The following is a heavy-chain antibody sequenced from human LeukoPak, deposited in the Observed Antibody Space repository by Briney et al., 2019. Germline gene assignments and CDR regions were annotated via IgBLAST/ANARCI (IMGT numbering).Heavy chain of an antibody. Sequence: SETLSLTCTVSGDSINTYSWSWIRQHPGNGLEWIGYISHSGSTNYNPSLKSRVTLAVDTSKNELSLKLSSVTAADTAVYYCAKEAWWNDGGFDVSGPGTMVTVSS. CDR1: GDSINTYS. J-gene: IGHJ3*01. D-gene: IGHD1-1*01. V-gene: IGHV4-59*12. CDR3: AKEAWWNDGGFDV. CDR2: ISHSGST.